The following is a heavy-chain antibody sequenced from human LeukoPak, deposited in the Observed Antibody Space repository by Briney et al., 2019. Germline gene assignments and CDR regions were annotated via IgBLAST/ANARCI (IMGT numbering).Heavy chain of an antibody. J-gene: IGHJ4*02. CDR2: IYYSGGA. V-gene: IGHV4-59*12. CDR3: ARTHCEGDCFSAIRY. CDR1: GGSISGYY. Sequence: PSETLSLTCTVSGGSISGYYWSWIRQPPGKGLEWIGSIYYSGGADYNPSLQSRVTISVDTSKNEFSLKVRSVTAADTAVYFCARTHCEGDCFSAIRYWGQGTPVTVSS. D-gene: IGHD2-21*02.